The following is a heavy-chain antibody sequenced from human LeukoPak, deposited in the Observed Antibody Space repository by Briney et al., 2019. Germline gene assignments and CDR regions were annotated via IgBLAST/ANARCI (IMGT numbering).Heavy chain of an antibody. CDR3: ARDHQKYSSSWSTYGMDV. Sequence: GGSLRLSCAASGFTFSSYAMHWVRQAPGKGLNWVAVISYDGSNKYYADSVKGRFTISRDNSKNTLYLQMNSLRAEDTAVFYCARDHQKYSSSWSTYGMDVWGQGTTVTVSS. CDR1: GFTFSSYA. CDR2: ISYDGSNK. D-gene: IGHD6-13*01. V-gene: IGHV3-30-3*01. J-gene: IGHJ6*02.